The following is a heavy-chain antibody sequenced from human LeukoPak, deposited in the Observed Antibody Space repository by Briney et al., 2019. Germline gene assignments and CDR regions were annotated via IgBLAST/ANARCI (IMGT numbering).Heavy chain of an antibody. Sequence: SETLSLTCSVSGGSINSHYWSWIRQSPGKGLEWIGYVFNGGSTTYNPSLKSRVTMSLDTSRDQFSLRLSSVTAADTAIYYCASRPAGSTWYGVFDFWSQGTLVTVSS. CDR3: ASRPAGSTWYGVFDF. D-gene: IGHD6-13*01. V-gene: IGHV4-59*11. CDR1: GGSINSHY. J-gene: IGHJ4*02. CDR2: VFNGGST.